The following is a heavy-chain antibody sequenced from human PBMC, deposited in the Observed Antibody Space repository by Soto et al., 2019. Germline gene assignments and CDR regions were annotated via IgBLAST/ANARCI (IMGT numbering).Heavy chain of an antibody. CDR2: ISYDGSNK. Sequence: GGSLRLSCAASGFTFSSYAMHWVRQAPGKGLEWVAVISYDGSNKYYADSVKGRFTISRDNSKNTLYLQMNSLRAEDTAVYYCASVKRAWVAVAGTVPWFDPWGQGTLVTVSS. V-gene: IGHV3-30-3*01. CDR1: GFTFSSYA. D-gene: IGHD6-19*01. J-gene: IGHJ5*02. CDR3: ASVKRAWVAVAGTVPWFDP.